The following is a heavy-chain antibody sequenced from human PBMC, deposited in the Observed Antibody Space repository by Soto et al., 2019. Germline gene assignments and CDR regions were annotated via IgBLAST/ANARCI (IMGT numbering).Heavy chain of an antibody. CDR1: GYTFTNYD. CDR2: ISTYTGNT. CDR3: ARGYYYGSGRPTPGGMDV. J-gene: IGHJ6*02. V-gene: IGHV1-18*01. Sequence: ASVKVSCKASGYTFTNYDINWVRQAPGQGLEWMGLISTYTGNTNYAQKLQGRVTMTTDTSTSTAYMELRSLRSDDTAVYYCARGYYYGSGRPTPGGMDVWGQGTTVTVS. D-gene: IGHD3-10*01.